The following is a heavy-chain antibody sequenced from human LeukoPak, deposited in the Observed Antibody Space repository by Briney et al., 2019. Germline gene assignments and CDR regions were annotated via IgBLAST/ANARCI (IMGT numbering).Heavy chain of an antibody. Sequence: PGGSLRLSCAASGFTFSSYAMSWVRQAPGKGLEWVSAISGSGGSTYYADSVKGRFTISRDNSKNTLYLQMNSLRAEDTAVYYCAREGVEGYCSGGSCPRFDAFDIWGQGTMVTVSS. CDR3: AREGVEGYCSGGSCPRFDAFDI. J-gene: IGHJ3*02. D-gene: IGHD2-15*01. CDR2: ISGSGGST. V-gene: IGHV3-23*01. CDR1: GFTFSSYA.